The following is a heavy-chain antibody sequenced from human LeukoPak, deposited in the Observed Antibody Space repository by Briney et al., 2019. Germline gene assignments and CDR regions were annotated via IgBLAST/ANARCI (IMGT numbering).Heavy chain of an antibody. CDR1: GFNVSNNY. CDR3: ARAQLERLRYNWFDP. D-gene: IGHD1-1*01. V-gene: IGHV3-53*04. J-gene: IGHJ5*02. CDR2: IYSSGST. Sequence: PGGSLRLSCAASGFNVSNNYMSWVRQAPGKGLEWVSIIYSSGSTYYADSVKGRFTISRHNSKNTLYFQMNSLRAEDTAVYYCARAQLERLRYNWFDPWGQGTLVTVSS.